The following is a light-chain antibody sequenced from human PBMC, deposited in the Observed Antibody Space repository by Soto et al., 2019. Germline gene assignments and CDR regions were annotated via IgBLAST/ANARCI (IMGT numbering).Light chain of an antibody. J-gene: IGLJ2*01. V-gene: IGLV2-8*01. CDR3: SSYAGSNNVVV. Sequence: QSALTQPPSASGSPGQSVSISCTGNSSDVGGYNYVSWYQQHPGKAPKLMIYEVSKRPSGVPDRFSGSKSGNTASLTVSGLQAEDEADYYCSSYAGSNNVVVFGGGTKLTVL. CDR2: EVS. CDR1: SSDVGGYNY.